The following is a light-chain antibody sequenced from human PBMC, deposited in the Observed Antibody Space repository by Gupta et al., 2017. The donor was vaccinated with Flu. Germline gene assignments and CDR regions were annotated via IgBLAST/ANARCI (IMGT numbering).Light chain of an antibody. CDR3: QQYNSYSWT. CDR1: PSISRW. J-gene: IGKJ1*01. Sequence: PSTLSASVGERVTITCRASPSISRWLAWYLQKPGKAPKLLIYKASNLENGVPSRFSGSGSGTEFTLTISSLQPDDFATYYRQQYNSYSWTFGQGTKVEIK. V-gene: IGKV1-5*03. CDR2: KAS.